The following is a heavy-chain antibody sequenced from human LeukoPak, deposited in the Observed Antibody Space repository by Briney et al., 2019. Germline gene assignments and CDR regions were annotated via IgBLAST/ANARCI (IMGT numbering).Heavy chain of an antibody. J-gene: IGHJ4*02. D-gene: IGHD2-2*01. CDR1: GFTFSSYA. CDR3: AKVLARYCSSTSCYPDY. V-gene: IGHV3-23*01. Sequence: PGGSLRLPCAASGFTFSSYAMSWVRQAPGKGLEWVSAISGSGGSTYYADSVKGRFTISRDNSKNTLYLQMNSLRAEDTAVYCCAKVLARYCSSTSCYPDYWGQGTLVTVSS. CDR2: ISGSGGST.